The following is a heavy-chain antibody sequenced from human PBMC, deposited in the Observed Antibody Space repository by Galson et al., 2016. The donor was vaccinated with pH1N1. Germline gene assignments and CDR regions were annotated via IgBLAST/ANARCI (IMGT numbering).Heavy chain of an antibody. CDR2: IKPGDSDT. J-gene: IGHJ6*02. Sequence: QSGAEVKKPGESLKISCKGSGYRFTSYWIGWVRQLPGKGLEWMGMIKPGDSDTRYSPSFQGQVIISADKSISTAYLQWSSLKASDTAIYYCARQNEGALDVWGQGTTVTVSS. V-gene: IGHV5-51*01. D-gene: IGHD1-1*01. CDR1: GYRFTSYW. CDR3: ARQNEGALDV.